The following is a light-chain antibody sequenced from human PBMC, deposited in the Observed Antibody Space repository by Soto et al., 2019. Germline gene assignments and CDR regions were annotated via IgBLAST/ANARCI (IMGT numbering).Light chain of an antibody. CDR1: SSNIGINY. CDR3: GTWDNSLSAV. CDR2: DNN. Sequence: QSVLTHPPSVSAAPGQKVTISCSGSSSNIGINYVSWYQQFPGTAPKLLIYDNNKRPSGIPDRFSGSKSGTSATLGITGLQTGDEADYYCGTWDNSLSAVFGGGTQLTVL. J-gene: IGLJ7*01. V-gene: IGLV1-51*01.